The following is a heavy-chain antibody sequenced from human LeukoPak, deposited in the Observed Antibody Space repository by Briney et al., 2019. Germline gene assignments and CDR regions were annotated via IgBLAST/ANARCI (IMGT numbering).Heavy chain of an antibody. Sequence: PGGSLRLSCAASGFSFNTYSMSWVRQAPGKGLEWVGIISRTSESIFYADSLKGRFTISRDNAKNSLYLQMNSLRAEDTAVYYCAREPTSDYWGQGTLVTVSS. V-gene: IGHV3-21*01. J-gene: IGHJ4*02. CDR1: GFSFNTYS. CDR3: AREPTSDY. CDR2: ISRTSESI.